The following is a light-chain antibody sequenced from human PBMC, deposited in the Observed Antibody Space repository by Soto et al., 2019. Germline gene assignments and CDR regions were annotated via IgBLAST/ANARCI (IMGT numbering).Light chain of an antibody. CDR2: DAS. CDR1: QDIKNF. V-gene: IGKV1-33*01. J-gene: IGKJ2*01. Sequence: DIPMTQSPSSLSASAGDRVTITCQASQDIKNFLNWYQQKPGRAPKLLIYDASNFETGVPSRFSGGGSGTDFTLTISGLQPEDTATYFCQQYDNLPYTFGQGTKLEIK. CDR3: QQYDNLPYT.